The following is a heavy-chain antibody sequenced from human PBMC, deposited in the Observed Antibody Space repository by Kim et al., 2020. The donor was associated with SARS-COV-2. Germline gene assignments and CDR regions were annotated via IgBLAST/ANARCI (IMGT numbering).Heavy chain of an antibody. J-gene: IGHJ2*01. D-gene: IGHD3-10*01. CDR3: AREAATMANGYFDL. V-gene: IGHV5-51*01. Sequence: SPSFQGQVTISADKSISTAFLQWSSLKASDTAMYYCAREAATMANGYFDLWGRGTLVTVSS.